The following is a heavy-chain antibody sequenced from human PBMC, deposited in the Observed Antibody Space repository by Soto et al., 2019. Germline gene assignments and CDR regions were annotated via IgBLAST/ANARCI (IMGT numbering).Heavy chain of an antibody. Sequence: SETLSLTCTVSGGSISSGDYYWSWIRQPPGKGLEWIGYIYYSGSTYYNPSLKSRVTISVDTSKNQFSLKLSSVTAADTAVYYCPSSPSFGGVADYFDYWGQGTLVTVSS. CDR1: GGSISSGDYY. V-gene: IGHV4-30-4*01. CDR2: IYYSGST. D-gene: IGHD3-16*01. CDR3: PSSPSFGGVADYFDY. J-gene: IGHJ4*02.